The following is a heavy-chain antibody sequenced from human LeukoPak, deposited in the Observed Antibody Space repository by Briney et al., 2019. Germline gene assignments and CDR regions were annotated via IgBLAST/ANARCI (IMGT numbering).Heavy chain of an antibody. Sequence: GXLRLSCAASGFTFDDYAMHWVRQAPGKGLEWVSLISGDGGSTYYADSVKGRFTISRDNSKNSLYLQMNSLRTEDTALYYCAKDIATSSGFDYWGQGTLVTVSS. CDR3: AKDIATSSGFDY. CDR2: ISGDGGST. D-gene: IGHD6-19*01. J-gene: IGHJ4*02. V-gene: IGHV3-43*02. CDR1: GFTFDDYA.